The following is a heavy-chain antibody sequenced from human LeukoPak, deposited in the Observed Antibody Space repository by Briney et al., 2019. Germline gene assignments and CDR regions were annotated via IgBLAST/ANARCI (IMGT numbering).Heavy chain of an antibody. J-gene: IGHJ4*02. CDR1: GGSISSYY. CDR3: ARLRGSYYSPIDY. CDR2: IYYSGST. Sequence: PSETLSLTCTVSGGSISSYYWSWIRQPPGKGLEWIGYIYYSGSTNYNPSPKSRVTISVDTSKNQFSLKLSSVTAADTAVYYCARLRGSYYSPIDYWGQGTLVTVSS. V-gene: IGHV4-59*08. D-gene: IGHD3-10*01.